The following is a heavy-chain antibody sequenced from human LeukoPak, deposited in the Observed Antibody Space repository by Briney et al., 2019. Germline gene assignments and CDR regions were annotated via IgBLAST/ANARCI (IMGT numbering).Heavy chain of an antibody. V-gene: IGHV3-9*03. CDR1: GFTFDDYA. Sequence: GGSLRLSCAASGFTFDDYAMHWVRQAPGKGLEWVSGISWNSGTIGYADSVKGRFTISRDNAKNSLYLQMNSLGADDMALYYCAKGNSGSYSQDWFDPWGQGTLVTVSA. D-gene: IGHD1-26*01. CDR2: ISWNSGTI. CDR3: AKGNSGSYSQDWFDP. J-gene: IGHJ5*02.